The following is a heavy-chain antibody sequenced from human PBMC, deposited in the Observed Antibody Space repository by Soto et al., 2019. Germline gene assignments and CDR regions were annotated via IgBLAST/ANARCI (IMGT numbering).Heavy chain of an antibody. CDR3: ARPRSMSSSGFDI. CDR1: GYTFSRHW. Sequence: EVQLVESGGGLVQPGGSLRLSCVASGYTFSRHWIHWVRQAPGQGLEGVSRINPEGTFTTYADSVRGRFTISRDNAKNTLYLEMNSLRAEDTAVYYWARPRSMSSSGFDIWGQGTMVTVSS. J-gene: IGHJ3*02. D-gene: IGHD6-6*01. CDR2: INPEGTFT. V-gene: IGHV3-74*03.